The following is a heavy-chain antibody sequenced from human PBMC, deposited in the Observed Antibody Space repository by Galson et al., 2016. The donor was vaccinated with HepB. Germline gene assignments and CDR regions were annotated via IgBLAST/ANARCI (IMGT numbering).Heavy chain of an antibody. CDR1: GYTLTDYD. D-gene: IGHD3-16*02. Sequence: SVKVSCKASGYTLTDYDMHWVRQPPGQRLEWLGYISAGSGNTKYSQKFEDRLTVSRDTSARTHYMELSSLSSNDTGVYYCARDLIGNMDVWGQGTTVTVSS. CDR2: ISAGSGNT. CDR3: ARDLIGNMDV. V-gene: IGHV1-3*01. J-gene: IGHJ6*02.